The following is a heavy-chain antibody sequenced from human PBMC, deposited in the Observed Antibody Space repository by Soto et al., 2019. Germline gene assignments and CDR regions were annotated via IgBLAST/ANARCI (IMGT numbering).Heavy chain of an antibody. CDR1: GASISSYY. J-gene: IGHJ4*02. V-gene: IGHV4-59*01. D-gene: IGHD2-2*01. CDR3: ARYYCTSTTCYYFDY. Sequence: SETLSLTCTVSGASISSYYWSWIRQPPGKGLEWIGYIYYSGSTNYNPSLKSRVTISVDTSKNQFSLKVSSVTATDTAVYYCARYYCTSTTCYYFDYWGRGTLVTVSS. CDR2: IYYSGST.